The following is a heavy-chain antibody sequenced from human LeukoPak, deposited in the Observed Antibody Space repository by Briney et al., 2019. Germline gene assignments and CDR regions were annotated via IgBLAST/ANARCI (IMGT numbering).Heavy chain of an antibody. D-gene: IGHD6-19*01. J-gene: IGHJ4*02. CDR1: GGSISSYY. V-gene: IGHV4-59*01. CDR2: IYYSGST. Sequence: SETLSLTCTVSGGSISSYYWSWIRQPPGKGLEWIGYIYYSGSTNYNPSLKSRVTISVDTSKNQFSLKLSSVTAADTAVYYCARDRGSSGWYRDLDYWGQGTLVTVSS. CDR3: ARDRGSSGWYRDLDY.